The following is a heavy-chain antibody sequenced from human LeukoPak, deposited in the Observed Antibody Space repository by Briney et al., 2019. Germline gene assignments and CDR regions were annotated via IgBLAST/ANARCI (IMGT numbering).Heavy chain of an antibody. J-gene: IGHJ6*03. CDR1: GGSISSGGYY. Sequence: TLSLTCTVSGGSISSGGYYWSWIRQPPGKGLEWIGYIYHSGSTYYNPSLKSRVTISVDRSKNQFSLKLSSVTAADTAVYYCARVMDYYYYMDVWGKGTTVTVSS. V-gene: IGHV4-30-2*01. CDR3: ARVMDYYYYMDV. CDR2: IYHSGST.